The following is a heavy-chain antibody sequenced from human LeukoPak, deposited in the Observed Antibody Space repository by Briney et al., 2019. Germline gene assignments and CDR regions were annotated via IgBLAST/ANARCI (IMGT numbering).Heavy chain of an antibody. J-gene: IGHJ6*03. Sequence: TGGSLRLSCAASGFTFSSYWMSWVRQAPGKGLEWVANIKQDGSEKYYVDSVKGRFTTSRDNAKNSLYLQMNSLRAEDTAVYYCARDAYSSSWSVQRREYYYYYYMDVWGKGTTVTISS. V-gene: IGHV3-7*01. CDR1: GFTFSSYW. CDR2: IKQDGSEK. CDR3: ARDAYSSSWSVQRREYYYYYYMDV. D-gene: IGHD6-13*01.